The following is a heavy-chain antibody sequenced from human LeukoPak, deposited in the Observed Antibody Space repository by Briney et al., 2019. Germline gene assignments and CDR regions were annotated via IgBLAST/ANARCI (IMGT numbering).Heavy chain of an antibody. V-gene: IGHV3-30*18. CDR3: AKGRRGYSDGPILDY. J-gene: IGHJ4*02. Sequence: GGSLRLSCAASGFTFSTYGMHWVRQAPGKGLEWVAVISYDGSNKYYADSVKGRFTISRDNSKNTLYLQMNSLRAEDTAVYYCAKGRRGYSDGPILDYWGQGTLVTVSS. D-gene: IGHD5-18*01. CDR2: ISYDGSNK. CDR1: GFTFSTYG.